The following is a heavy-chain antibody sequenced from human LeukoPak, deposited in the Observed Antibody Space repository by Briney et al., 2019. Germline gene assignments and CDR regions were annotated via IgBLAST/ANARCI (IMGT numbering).Heavy chain of an antibody. CDR3: ARESITMVRGVPDQNWFDP. CDR2: MYYSGST. J-gene: IGHJ5*02. D-gene: IGHD3-10*01. V-gene: IGHV4-59*02. CDR1: GGSVSSYY. Sequence: PSETLSLTCTVSGGSVSSYYWSWIRQPPGKGLEWIGYMYYSGSTNYNPSLKSRVTISVDKSKNQFSLKLSSVTAADTAVYYCARESITMVRGVPDQNWFDPWGQGTLVTVSS.